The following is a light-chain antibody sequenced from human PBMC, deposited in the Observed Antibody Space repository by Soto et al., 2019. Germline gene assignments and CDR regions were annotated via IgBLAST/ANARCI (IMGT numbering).Light chain of an antibody. CDR1: SGHSNYV. V-gene: IGLV4-69*01. J-gene: IGLJ2*01. Sequence: QLVLTQSPAASASLGASVKLTCTLISGHSNYVIAWHQQQPEKGPRYLMMLNADGSHTKGDGIPDPFSGSSPGADRYLTISSLPYEDEADYSCQTWDTGAVAFGRGTKPTLL. CDR2: LNADGSH. CDR3: QTWDTGAVA.